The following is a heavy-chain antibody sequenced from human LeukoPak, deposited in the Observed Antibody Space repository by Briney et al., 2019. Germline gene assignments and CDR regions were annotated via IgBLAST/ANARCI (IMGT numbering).Heavy chain of an antibody. CDR1: GGSISSSSYY. V-gene: IGHV4-39*01. Sequence: SETLSLTCTVSGGSISSSSYYWGWIRQPPGKGLEWIGSIYYSGSTYYNPSLKSRVTISVDTSKNQFSLKLSSVTAADTAVYYCATERVNDWFEPWGQGTLVTVSS. CDR2: IYYSGST. J-gene: IGHJ5*02. CDR3: ATERVNDWFEP.